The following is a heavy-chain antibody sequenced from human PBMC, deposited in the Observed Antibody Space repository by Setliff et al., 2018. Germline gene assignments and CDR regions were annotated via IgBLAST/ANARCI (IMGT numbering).Heavy chain of an antibody. D-gene: IGHD1-26*01. CDR1: GGSISTTDYY. J-gene: IGHJ3*02. CDR2: VYYSGNT. V-gene: IGHV4-39*07. CDR3: ARKGISALSGAFDM. Sequence: SETLSLTCTVSGGSISTTDYYWGWIRRPPGKGLEWIGCVYYSGNTYYSPSLKSRVTMFVDTSKNQFSLMLYSVTAADTAIYYCARKGISALSGAFDMWGQGTMVTVSS.